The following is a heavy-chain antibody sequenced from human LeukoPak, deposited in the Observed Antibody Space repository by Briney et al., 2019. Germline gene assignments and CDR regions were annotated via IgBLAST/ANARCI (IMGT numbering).Heavy chain of an antibody. Sequence: GGSLRLSCAAFGFIFDDYGMSWVRQAPGKGLEWVSGINWNGGSTGYADSVKGRFTISRDNAKNSLYLQMNSLRAEDTALYYCARVQLVDYYYYSYMDVWGKGTTVTVSS. V-gene: IGHV3-20*04. CDR3: ARVQLVDYYYYSYMDV. CDR2: INWNGGST. D-gene: IGHD6-6*01. CDR1: GFIFDDYG. J-gene: IGHJ6*03.